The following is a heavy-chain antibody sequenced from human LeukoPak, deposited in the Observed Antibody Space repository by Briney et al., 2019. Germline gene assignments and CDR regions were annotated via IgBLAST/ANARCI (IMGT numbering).Heavy chain of an antibody. CDR3: ARSQARLGWFDP. CDR1: GGSFSGYY. V-gene: IGHV4-34*01. Sequence: SETLSLTCAVYGGSFSGYYWSWIRQPPGKGLEWIGEINHSGITYYKPSLKSRVTILVDTSKNQFSLKLTSVTAADTAVYYCARSQARLGWFDPWGQGALVTVSS. D-gene: IGHD6-19*01. J-gene: IGHJ5*02. CDR2: INHSGIT.